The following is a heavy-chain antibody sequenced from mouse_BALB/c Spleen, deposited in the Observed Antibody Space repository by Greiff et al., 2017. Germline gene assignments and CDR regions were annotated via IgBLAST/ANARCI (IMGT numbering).Heavy chain of an antibody. CDR1: GFTFSSYA. CDR3: AFTTATWFAY. D-gene: IGHD1-2*01. J-gene: IGHJ3*01. Sequence: EVQLQESGGGLVKPGGSLKLSCAASGFTFSSYAMSWVRQTPEKRLEWVATISSGGSYTYYPDSVKGRFTISRDNAKNTLYLQMSSLRSEDTAMYYCAFTTATWFAYWGQGTLVTVSA. V-gene: IGHV5-9-3*01. CDR2: ISSGGSYT.